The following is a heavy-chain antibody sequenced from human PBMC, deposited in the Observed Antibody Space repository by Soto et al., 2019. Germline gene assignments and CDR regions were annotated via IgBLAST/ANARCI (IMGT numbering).Heavy chain of an antibody. CDR1: GGSISSGGYY. J-gene: IGHJ6*02. CDR2: INHSGST. V-gene: IGHV4-39*07. Sequence: PSETLSLTCTVSGGSISSGGYYWSWIRQPPGKGLEWIGEINHSGSTNYDPSLKSRVTISVDTSKNQFSLKLSSVTAADTAVYYCARESGRGETNYYDSSGYLISPRSRYGMDVWGQGTTVTVSS. CDR3: ARESGRGETNYYDSSGYLISPRSRYGMDV. D-gene: IGHD3-22*01.